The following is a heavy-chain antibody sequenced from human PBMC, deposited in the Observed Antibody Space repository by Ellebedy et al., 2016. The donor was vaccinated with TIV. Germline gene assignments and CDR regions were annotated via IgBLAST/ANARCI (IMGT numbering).Heavy chain of an antibody. J-gene: IGHJ4*02. V-gene: IGHV4-31*03. CDR2: IYHSGST. Sequence: MPSETLSLTCTVSGGSISSGGYYRNWIRQHPGKGLEWIGYIYHSGSTYYNPSLKRRLTMSVDTSINQLSLTMTSVTAADTGVYYCAIQVVAATPGRLDSWGQGVLVTVSS. CDR3: AIQVVAATPGRLDS. D-gene: IGHD2-15*01. CDR1: GGSISSGGYY.